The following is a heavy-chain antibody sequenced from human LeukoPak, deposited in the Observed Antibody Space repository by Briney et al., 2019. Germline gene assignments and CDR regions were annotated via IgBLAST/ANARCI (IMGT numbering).Heavy chain of an antibody. CDR2: IYYSGST. CDR1: GGSIRSYY. J-gene: IGHJ4*02. Sequence: SETLSLTCTVSGGSIRSYYWSWIRQPPGKGLEWIGYIYYSGSTNYNPSPKSRVTMSVDTSKNQFSLKLSSVTAADTAVYYCAREVGYKGYFDYWGQGTLVTVSS. CDR3: AREVGYKGYFDY. V-gene: IGHV4-59*01. D-gene: IGHD1-20*01.